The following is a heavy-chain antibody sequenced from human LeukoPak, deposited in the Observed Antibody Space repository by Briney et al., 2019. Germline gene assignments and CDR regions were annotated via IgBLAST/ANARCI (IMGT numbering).Heavy chain of an antibody. CDR3: ARAQGFSYYFYYMDV. J-gene: IGHJ6*03. CDR1: GFTFSNYW. Sequence: GGSLRLSCAASGFTFSNYWMSWVRQAPGKGLEWLANINQDGSEKYYIDSVKGRFTISRGNAKNSLYLQMNSLRAEDTAVYYCARAQGFSYYFYYMDVWGKGTTVTVSS. CDR2: INQDGSEK. D-gene: IGHD3-3*01. V-gene: IGHV3-7*01.